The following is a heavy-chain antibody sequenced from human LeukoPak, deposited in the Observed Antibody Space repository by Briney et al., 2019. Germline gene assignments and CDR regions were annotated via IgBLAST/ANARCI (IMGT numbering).Heavy chain of an antibody. CDR3: ASYSSGWYGGFDY. Sequence: GESLRISCKGSGYSFTNYWISWVRQMPGTGREWVGRIDPSDSYTNYSPFFQGHVTISADKSNSTAYLQWSSLKASDTAMYYCASYSSGWYGGFDYWGQGTLVTVSS. CDR1: GYSFTNYW. V-gene: IGHV5-10-1*01. CDR2: IDPSDSYT. D-gene: IGHD6-19*01. J-gene: IGHJ4*02.